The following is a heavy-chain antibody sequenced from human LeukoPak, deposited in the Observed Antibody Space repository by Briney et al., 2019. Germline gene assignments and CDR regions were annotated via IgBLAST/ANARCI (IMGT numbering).Heavy chain of an antibody. Sequence: SETLSLTCTVSGGSISSYYWSWIRQPPGKGLEWIGYIYYSGSTNYNPSLKSRVTISVDTSKNQFSLKQSSVTAADTAVYYCARDPFSSGDYWGQGTLVTVSS. CDR2: IYYSGST. CDR1: GGSISSYY. V-gene: IGHV4-59*01. D-gene: IGHD3-22*01. CDR3: ARDPFSSGDY. J-gene: IGHJ4*02.